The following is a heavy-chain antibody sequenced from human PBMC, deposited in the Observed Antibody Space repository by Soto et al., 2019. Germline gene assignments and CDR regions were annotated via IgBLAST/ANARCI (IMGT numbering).Heavy chain of an antibody. Sequence: QITLRESGPSLVKPTETLTLTCTFSGFSLTTTGVGVGWIRQPPGKALEWLAVVFWDGGERYSPSLKSRVTITKDTSKLQVVLTMPNMDPADTATYYCTQVYGSGSWGWYFHSWGQGTLVTVSS. V-gene: IGHV2-5*02. J-gene: IGHJ4*02. D-gene: IGHD1-26*01. CDR3: TQVYGSGSWGWYFHS. CDR2: VFWDGGE. CDR1: GFSLTTTGVG.